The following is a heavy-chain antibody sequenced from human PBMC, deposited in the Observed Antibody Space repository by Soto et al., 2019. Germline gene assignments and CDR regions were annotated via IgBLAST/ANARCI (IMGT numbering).Heavy chain of an antibody. CDR3: AKVTGYYMDH. V-gene: IGHV3-21*04. CDR1: GFTFSSHS. D-gene: IGHD3-9*01. CDR2: ISSSSTYI. Sequence: EVQVVESGGGLVKPGGSLRLSCAASGFTFSSHSMNWVRQAPGKGLEWVSTISSSSTYIYYADSVKGRVTISRDNAKNSLYLQLNSLRSEDTAVYYCAKVTGYYMDHWGQGTLVTVSS. J-gene: IGHJ4*02.